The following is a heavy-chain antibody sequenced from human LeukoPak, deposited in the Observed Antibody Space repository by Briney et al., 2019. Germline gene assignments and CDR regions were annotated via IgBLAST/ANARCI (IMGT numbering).Heavy chain of an antibody. CDR2: IIPIFGTA. Sequence: SVKVSCKASGYTFTSYAISWVLQAPGQGLEWMGRIIPIFGTANYAQKFQGRVTITTDESTSTAYMELSSLRSEDTAVYYCASSGQWLAWRDYWGQGTLVTVSS. D-gene: IGHD6-19*01. V-gene: IGHV1-69*05. CDR1: GYTFTSYA. J-gene: IGHJ4*02. CDR3: ASSGQWLAWRDY.